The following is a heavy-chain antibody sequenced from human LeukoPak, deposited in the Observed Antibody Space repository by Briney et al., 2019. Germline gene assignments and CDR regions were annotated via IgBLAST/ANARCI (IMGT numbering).Heavy chain of an antibody. J-gene: IGHJ5*02. Sequence: PGGSLRLSCAASGFIFNNAWMTWVRQAPGKGLEWVGRIRSNSDGGTIDYAAPVKGRFTLSRDDSKTTLYLQMNSLQTEDTAVYYCATDFYDSTWGQGTLVTVSS. CDR3: ATDFYDST. D-gene: IGHD3-22*01. CDR2: IRSNSDGGTI. V-gene: IGHV3-15*07. CDR1: GFIFNNAW.